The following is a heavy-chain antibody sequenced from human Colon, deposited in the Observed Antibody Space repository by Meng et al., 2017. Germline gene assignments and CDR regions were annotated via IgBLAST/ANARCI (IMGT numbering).Heavy chain of an antibody. CDR1: GGSFSGYY. J-gene: IGHJ4*02. D-gene: IGHD3-22*01. Sequence: SETLSLTCAVYGGSFSGYYLSWIRQPPGKGLEWIGEINHSGSTNYNPSLKNRVTISVDTSKNQFSLKLSSVTAADTAVYYCSRGGRSSDYDSSGYPDYWGQGTLVTVSS. V-gene: IGHV4-34*01. CDR3: SRGGRSSDYDSSGYPDY. CDR2: INHSGST.